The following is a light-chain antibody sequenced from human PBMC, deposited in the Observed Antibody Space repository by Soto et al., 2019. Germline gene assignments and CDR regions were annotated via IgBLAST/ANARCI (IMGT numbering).Light chain of an antibody. Sequence: DIQMTQSPSAMSASVGDRVTITCRASQGIGNYLAWFQQKPGKVPKRLIYGASNLQSGVPSRFSGSGSGTEFTLTISSLQPEDFVTYYCLQHNSYPRTFGQGTKVEFK. J-gene: IGKJ1*01. CDR2: GAS. V-gene: IGKV1-17*03. CDR3: LQHNSYPRT. CDR1: QGIGNY.